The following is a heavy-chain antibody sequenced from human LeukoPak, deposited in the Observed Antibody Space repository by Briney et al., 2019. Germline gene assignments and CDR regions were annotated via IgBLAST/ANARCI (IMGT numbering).Heavy chain of an antibody. J-gene: IGHJ5*02. D-gene: IGHD5-12*01. CDR1: GGTFSSYA. Sequence: ASVKVSCKASGGTFSSYAISWVRQAPGQGLEWMGGIIPIFGTANYAQKFQGRVTITADESTSTAYMELSSLRSEDTAVYYCARVVATLGWFGPWGQGTLVTVSS. V-gene: IGHV1-69*13. CDR3: ARVVATLGWFGP. CDR2: IIPIFGTA.